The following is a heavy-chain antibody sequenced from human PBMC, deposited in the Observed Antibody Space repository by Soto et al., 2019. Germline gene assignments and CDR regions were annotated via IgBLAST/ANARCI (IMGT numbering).Heavy chain of an antibody. CDR1: GFSLTVYS. V-gene: IGHV3-30*09. J-gene: IGHJ4*02. CDR2: MQPDGVTK. CDR3: ARGLQGSDY. Sequence: QVQLVESGGGVVQPGRSLRLSCRISGFSLTVYSMNWVRQAPGKGLEWVAVMQPDGVTKNYADSVQGRFVISGDNSKNTLYLEMDSLTPEDTAIYYCARGLQGSDYWGQGTLVTVSS.